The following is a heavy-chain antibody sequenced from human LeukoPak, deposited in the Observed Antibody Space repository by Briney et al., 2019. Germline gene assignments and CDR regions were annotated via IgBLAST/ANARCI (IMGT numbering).Heavy chain of an antibody. D-gene: IGHD3-10*01. CDR1: GYTFTGYY. Sequence: ASVKVSCKASGYTFTGYYMHWVRQAPGQGLEWMGWINPNSGGTNYAQKFQGRVTMTRDTSISTAYMELSRLRSGDTAVYYCAREFAGNIWFGELPRVFPFDPWGQGTLVTVSS. V-gene: IGHV1-2*02. CDR2: INPNSGGT. CDR3: AREFAGNIWFGELPRVFPFDP. J-gene: IGHJ5*02.